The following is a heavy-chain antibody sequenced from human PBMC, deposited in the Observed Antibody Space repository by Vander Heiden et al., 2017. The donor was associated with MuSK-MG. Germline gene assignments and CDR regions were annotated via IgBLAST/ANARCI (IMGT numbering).Heavy chain of an antibody. Sequence: QVQLVESGGGVVQPGRSLRLSCSASGFTFRRYGMHWVRQAPGKGLEWVAVISYDGSNKYYADSVKGRFTISRDNSKNTLYLQMNSLRAEDTAVYYCAKVAVLMVYAIDYFDYWGQGTLVTVSS. J-gene: IGHJ4*02. D-gene: IGHD2-8*01. CDR2: ISYDGSNK. CDR3: AKVAVLMVYAIDYFDY. V-gene: IGHV3-30*18. CDR1: GFTFRRYG.